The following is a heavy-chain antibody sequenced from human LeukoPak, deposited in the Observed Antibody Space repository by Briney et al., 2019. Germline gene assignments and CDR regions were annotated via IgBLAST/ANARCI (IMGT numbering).Heavy chain of an antibody. V-gene: IGHV3-48*01. CDR1: GFTFSSYE. CDR2: IRINSSTI. J-gene: IGHJ4*02. CDR3: ARGRAHELHSGWYLPFDY. D-gene: IGHD6-19*01. Sequence: GGSLRLSCAASGFTFSSYEMNWVRQAPGKGLERVSYIRINSSTIYYADSVKGRFTISRDNAKNSLYLQMNSLRAEDTAVYYCARGRAHELHSGWYLPFDYWGQGTLVTVSS.